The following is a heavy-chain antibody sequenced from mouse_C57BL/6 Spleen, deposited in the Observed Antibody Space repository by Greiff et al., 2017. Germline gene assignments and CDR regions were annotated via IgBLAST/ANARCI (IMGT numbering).Heavy chain of an antibody. CDR3: ARWALITTVTDGYFDV. D-gene: IGHD1-1*01. J-gene: IGHJ1*03. CDR2: IYPGDGDT. Sequence: QVQLQQSGAELVKPGASVKISCKASGYAFSSYWMNWVKQRHGKGCEWIGQIYPGDGDTNYNGKFKGKGTLTADKSSSTYYMQLSSLTSEDSAVYFCARWALITTVTDGYFDVWGTGTTVTVSS. CDR1: GYAFSSYW. V-gene: IGHV1-80*01.